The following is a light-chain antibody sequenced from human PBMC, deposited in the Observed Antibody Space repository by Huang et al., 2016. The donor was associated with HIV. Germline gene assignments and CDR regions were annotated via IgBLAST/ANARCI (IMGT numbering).Light chain of an antibody. J-gene: IGKJ4*01. Sequence: EIVLTQSPATLSLSPGERATLSCRASQSVSSYLAWYQQKPGQAPRLLIDDASNRATGIPARFSGSGSGTDFTLTISSLEPEDFAVYYCQQRSDWPPGTTFGGGTNVEIK. CDR1: QSVSSY. CDR2: DAS. V-gene: IGKV3-11*01. CDR3: QQRSDWPPGTT.